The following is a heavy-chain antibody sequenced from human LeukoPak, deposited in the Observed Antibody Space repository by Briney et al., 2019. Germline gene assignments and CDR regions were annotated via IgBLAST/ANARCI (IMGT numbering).Heavy chain of an antibody. CDR3: ARAEGGSSSWYSSFDY. V-gene: IGHV5-51*03. CDR1: GYSFTSYW. CDR2: IYPGDSDT. D-gene: IGHD6-13*01. Sequence: PGESLKISCEGSGYSFTSYWIGWVRQMPGKGLEWMGIIYPGDSDTRYSPSFQGQVTISADKSISTAYLQWSSLKASDTAMYYCARAEGGSSSWYSSFDYWGQGTLVTVSS. J-gene: IGHJ4*02.